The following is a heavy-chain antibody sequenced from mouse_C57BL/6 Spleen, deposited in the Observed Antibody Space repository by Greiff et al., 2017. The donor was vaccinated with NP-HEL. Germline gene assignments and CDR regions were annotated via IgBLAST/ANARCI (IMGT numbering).Heavy chain of an antibody. CDR3: ATSPITTVVGGFDY. D-gene: IGHD1-1*01. CDR1: GYTFTSYW. J-gene: IGHJ2*01. Sequence: QVHVKQPGAELVKPGASVKMSCKASGYTFTSYWITWVKQRPGQGLEWIGDIYPGSGSTNYNAKLKSKATLTVDTSSSTAYMQLSSLTSEDSAVYYCATSPITTVVGGFDYWGQGTTLTVSS. V-gene: IGHV1-55*01. CDR2: IYPGSGST.